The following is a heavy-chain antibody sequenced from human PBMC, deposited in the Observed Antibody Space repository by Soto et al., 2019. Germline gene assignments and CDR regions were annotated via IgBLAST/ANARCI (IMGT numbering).Heavy chain of an antibody. CDR1: GYTFTSYG. D-gene: IGHD3-16*01. CDR2: ISAYKGNT. Sequence: ASVKVSCKASGYTFTSYGISWVRQAPGRGLEWMGWISAYKGNTNYAQKLQGRVTMTTDTSTSTAYMELRSLRSDDTAVYYCARDASPTISYGMDVWGQGTTVTVSS. V-gene: IGHV1-18*01. CDR3: ARDASPTISYGMDV. J-gene: IGHJ6*02.